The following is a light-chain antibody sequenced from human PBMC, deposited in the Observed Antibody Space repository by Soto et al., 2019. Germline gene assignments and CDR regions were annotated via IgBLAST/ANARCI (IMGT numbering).Light chain of an antibody. CDR3: QQYNGWPPYT. Sequence: EIVMTQSPATLSVSPGERATLSCRASQTVTGALAWYQQKPGQAPRLLLYGASTRATGVPDRFSGSGSGTDFTLPISSLQSEDFAVYYCQQYNGWPPYTFGQGTNVEIK. V-gene: IGKV3-15*01. CDR1: QTVTGA. J-gene: IGKJ2*01. CDR2: GAS.